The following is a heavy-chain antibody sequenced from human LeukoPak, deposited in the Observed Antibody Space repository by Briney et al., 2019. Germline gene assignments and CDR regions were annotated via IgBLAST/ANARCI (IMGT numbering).Heavy chain of an antibody. D-gene: IGHD2-15*01. V-gene: IGHV3-9*01. J-gene: IGHJ6*03. CDR2: LSWNSGSI. Sequence: PGGSLRLSCAGSGFTFNDYAMHWVRQAPGKGLEWVSGLSWNSGSIGYADSVKGRFTVSRDNAKNSLYLQMNSLTAEDTAVYYCARDKPYCNSGNCFGGIHYYMDVWGKGTTVTVSS. CDR1: GFTFNDYA. CDR3: ARDKPYCNSGNCFGGIHYYMDV.